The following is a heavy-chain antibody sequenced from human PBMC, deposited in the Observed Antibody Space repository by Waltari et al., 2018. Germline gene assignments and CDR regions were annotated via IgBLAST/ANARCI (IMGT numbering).Heavy chain of an antibody. Sequence: QVQLQQWGAGLLKPSETLSLTCAVYGGSFSGYYWSWIRQPPGKGLEWIGEINHSGSTNYNPSLKSRVTISVDTSKNQFSLKLSSVTAADTAVYYCARGQIVVVGYFDLWGRGTLVTVSS. D-gene: IGHD2-21*01. CDR3: ARGQIVVVGYFDL. CDR2: INHSGST. J-gene: IGHJ2*01. V-gene: IGHV4-34*01. CDR1: GGSFSGYY.